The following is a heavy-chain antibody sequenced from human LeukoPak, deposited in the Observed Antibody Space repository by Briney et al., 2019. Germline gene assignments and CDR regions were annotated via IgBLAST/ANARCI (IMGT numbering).Heavy chain of an antibody. CDR2: INSDGSST. D-gene: IGHD2-15*01. Sequence: PGGSLRLSCAASGFTFSSYWMHWVRQAPGKGLVWVSRINSDGSSTSYADSVKGRFTISRDNAKNTLYLQMNSLRAEDTAVYYCASVACSAVTCFGFLFFDYWGQGTLVTVSS. CDR1: GFTFSSYW. CDR3: ASVACSAVTCFGFLFFDY. J-gene: IGHJ4*02. V-gene: IGHV3-74*01.